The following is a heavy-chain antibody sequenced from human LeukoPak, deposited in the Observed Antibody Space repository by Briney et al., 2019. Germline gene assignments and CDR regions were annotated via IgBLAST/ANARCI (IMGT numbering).Heavy chain of an antibody. CDR2: IRYDGSNK. J-gene: IGHJ4*02. Sequence: SGGSLRLSCAASGFTFSSYGMHWVRQAPGKGLEWVAFIRYDGSNKYYADSVKGRFTFSRDNSKNTLYLQMNSLRAEDTAVYYCAKDFIVVVPAAIPYFDYWGQGTLVTVSS. D-gene: IGHD2-2*01. CDR3: AKDFIVVVPAAIPYFDY. CDR1: GFTFSSYG. V-gene: IGHV3-30*02.